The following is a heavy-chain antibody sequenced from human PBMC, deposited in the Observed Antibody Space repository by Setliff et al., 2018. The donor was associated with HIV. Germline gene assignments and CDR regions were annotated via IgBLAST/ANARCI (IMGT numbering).Heavy chain of an antibody. V-gene: IGHV4-38-2*01. CDR2: IYHSGST. CDR3: ARSYPSRGPLPEDY. D-gene: IGHD5-12*01. CDR1: GYSISSGYY. Sequence: SETLSLTCAVSGYSISSGYYWGWIRQPPGKGLEWIGSIYHSGSTYDSPSLKSRVTISVDTSKNQFSLKLSSVTAADTAVYYCARSYPSRGPLPEDYWSQGTLVTVSS. J-gene: IGHJ4*02.